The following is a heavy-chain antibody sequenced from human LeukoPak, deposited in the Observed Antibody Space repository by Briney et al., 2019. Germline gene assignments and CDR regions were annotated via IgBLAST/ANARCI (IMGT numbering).Heavy chain of an antibody. CDR1: GFTFSSYS. D-gene: IGHD3-22*01. Sequence: GGSLRLSCAASGFTFSSYSMNWVRQAPGKGLEWVSSISSSSSYIYYAHSVKGRFTISRDNAKNSLYLQMNSLRAEDTAVYYCARDPYYDSSGYYSCWGQGTLVTVSS. CDR2: ISSSSSYI. CDR3: ARDPYYDSSGYYSC. J-gene: IGHJ4*02. V-gene: IGHV3-21*01.